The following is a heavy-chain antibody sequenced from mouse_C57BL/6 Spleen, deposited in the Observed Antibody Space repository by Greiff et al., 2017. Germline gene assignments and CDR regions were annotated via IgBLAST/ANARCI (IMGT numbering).Heavy chain of an antibody. CDR2: ILPGSGST. D-gene: IGHD1-1*01. J-gene: IGHJ3*01. CDR1: GYTFTGYW. V-gene: IGHV1-9*01. CDR3: ARWEGSSYDWFAY. Sequence: QVQLQQSGAELMKPGASVKLSCKATGYTFTGYWIEWVKQRPGHGLEWIGEILPGSGSTNYNEKFKGKATFTADTSSNTAYMQLSSLTTEDSAIYCCARWEGSSYDWFAYWGQGTLVTVSA.